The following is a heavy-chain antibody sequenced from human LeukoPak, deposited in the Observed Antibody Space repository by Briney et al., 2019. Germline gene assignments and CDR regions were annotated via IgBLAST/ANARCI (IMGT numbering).Heavy chain of an antibody. Sequence: GGSLRLSCAASGFTFDDYGMSWVRQAPGKGLEWVSGINWNGGSTGYADSVKGRFTISRDNAKNSLYLQMNSLRAEDTASYHCARVAGGRVAARPFDYWGQGTLVTVSS. CDR3: ARVAGGRVAARPFDY. V-gene: IGHV3-20*01. CDR1: GFTFDDYG. J-gene: IGHJ4*02. CDR2: INWNGGST. D-gene: IGHD6-6*01.